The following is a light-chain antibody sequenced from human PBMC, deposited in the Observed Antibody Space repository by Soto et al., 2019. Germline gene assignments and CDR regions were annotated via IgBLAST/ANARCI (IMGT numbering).Light chain of an antibody. Sequence: QSALTQPASVSGSPGQSIAISCTGSSSDVGIYNYVSWYQQHPGKVPKLIIYEVSNRPSGVSNRFSGSKSGNTASLTISGLQAEDEADYYCSSYTTSSTRVFETGTKVTVL. CDR1: SSDVGIYNY. CDR2: EVS. J-gene: IGLJ1*01. CDR3: SSYTTSSTRV. V-gene: IGLV2-14*01.